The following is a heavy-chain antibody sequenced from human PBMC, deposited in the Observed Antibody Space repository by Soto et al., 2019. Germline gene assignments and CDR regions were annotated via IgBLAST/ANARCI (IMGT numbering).Heavy chain of an antibody. J-gene: IGHJ6*02. CDR2: ISYDGSNK. V-gene: IGHV3-30-3*01. CDR3: ARDLGYSSSWYYCYGMDV. D-gene: IGHD6-13*01. Sequence: GGSLRLSCAASGFTFSSYAMHWVRQAPGKGLEWVAVISYDGSNKYYADSVKGRFTISRDNSKNTLYLQMNSLRAEDTAVYYCARDLGYSSSWYYCYGMDVWGQGTTVTVSS. CDR1: GFTFSSYA.